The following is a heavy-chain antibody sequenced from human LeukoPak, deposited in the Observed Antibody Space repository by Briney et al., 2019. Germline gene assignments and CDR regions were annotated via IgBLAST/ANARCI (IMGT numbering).Heavy chain of an antibody. D-gene: IGHD6-13*01. CDR1: GFTFSSYS. Sequence: GGSLRLSCAASGFTFSSYSMSWVRQAPGKGLEWVSYISSSSSTIYYADSVKGRFTISRDNAKNSLYLQMNSLRAEDTAVYYCARGSYSSSWLYYYYYMDVWGKGTTVTVSS. V-gene: IGHV3-48*01. CDR2: ISSSSSTI. CDR3: ARGSYSSSWLYYYYYMDV. J-gene: IGHJ6*03.